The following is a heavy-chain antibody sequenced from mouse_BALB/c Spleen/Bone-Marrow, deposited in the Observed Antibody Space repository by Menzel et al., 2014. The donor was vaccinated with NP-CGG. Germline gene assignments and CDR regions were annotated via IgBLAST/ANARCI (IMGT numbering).Heavy chain of an antibody. CDR3: ASLDDYIY. V-gene: IGHV14-3*02. Sequence: EVQLQQSGAELVKPGASVKLSCTASGFNIXDTYMHWVKQRPEQGLEWIGRIDPANGNTKYDPKFQGKATITADTSSNTAYLQLSSLTSEDTAVYYCASLDDYIYWGQGTLVTVSA. CDR2: IDPANGNT. D-gene: IGHD2-4*01. J-gene: IGHJ3*01. CDR1: GFNIXDTY.